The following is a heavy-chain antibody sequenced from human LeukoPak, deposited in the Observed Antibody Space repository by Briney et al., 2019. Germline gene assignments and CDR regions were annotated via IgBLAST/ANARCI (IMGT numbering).Heavy chain of an antibody. CDR3: ARVGLLGYCSTTSCYAFDI. V-gene: IGHV3-48*03. J-gene: IGHJ3*02. CDR1: GFTFSIYE. CDR2: ISSSGSTI. D-gene: IGHD2-2*01. Sequence: GGSLRLSCAASGFTFSIYEMNWVRQAPGKGLECVSYISSSGSTIYYADSVKGRFTISRDNAKTSLYLQMNSLRAEPTAVYYCARVGLLGYCSTTSCYAFDIWGQGTMVTVSS.